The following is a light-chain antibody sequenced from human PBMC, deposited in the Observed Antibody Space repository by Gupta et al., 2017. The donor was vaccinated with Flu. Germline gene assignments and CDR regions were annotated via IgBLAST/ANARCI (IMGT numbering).Light chain of an antibody. CDR2: DAS. Sequence: AIQLTQSPSSLSASVGDRVTLTCRASQGLDNGLAWYQQKPGKPPRLLIYDASRLHSGVSSRFSGSGSGTDFTRPISSLQPEDFETYDGQKFNSFGHGTKVDVK. CDR1: QGLDNG. J-gene: IGKJ3*01. V-gene: IGKV1-13*02. CDR3: QKFNS.